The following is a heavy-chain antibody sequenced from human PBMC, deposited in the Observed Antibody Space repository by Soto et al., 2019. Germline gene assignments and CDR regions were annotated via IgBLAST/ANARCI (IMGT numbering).Heavy chain of an antibody. J-gene: IGHJ6*02. CDR1: GFTFSSYA. D-gene: IGHD3-10*01. Sequence: GSLRLSCAASGFTFSSYAMHWVRQAPGKGLEWVAVISYDGSNKYYADSVKGRFTISRDNAMNSLNLHTTSLRREDTAVYYCARGIRVVRGVMVSYYYGMDVWGQGTTVTVSS. V-gene: IGHV3-30-3*01. CDR2: ISYDGSNK. CDR3: ARGIRVVRGVMVSYYYGMDV.